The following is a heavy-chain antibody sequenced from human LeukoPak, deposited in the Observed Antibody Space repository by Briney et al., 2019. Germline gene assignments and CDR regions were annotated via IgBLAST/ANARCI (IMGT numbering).Heavy chain of an antibody. D-gene: IGHD6-13*01. V-gene: IGHV4-31*03. CDR2: IYYSGST. J-gene: IGHJ6*02. Sequence: TPSQTLSLTCTVSGGSISSGGYYWSWIRQHPGKGLEWIGYIYYSGSTYYNPSLKSRVTISIDTSKNQFSLKLSSVTAADTAVYYYARGGSSYYYYSMDVWGQGTTVTVSS. CDR1: GGSISSGGYY. CDR3: ARGGSSYYYYSMDV.